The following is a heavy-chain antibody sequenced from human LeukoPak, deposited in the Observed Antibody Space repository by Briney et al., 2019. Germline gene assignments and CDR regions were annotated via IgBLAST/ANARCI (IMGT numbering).Heavy chain of an antibody. CDR1: GFTFSSYS. J-gene: IGHJ4*02. V-gene: IGHV3-21*01. Sequence: PGGSLRLSCAASGFTFSSYSMNWVRQAPGKGLEWVSSISSSSSYIYYVETVKGRFTISRDNAKNSLYLQMNSLRAEDTAVYYCARGISSPDYWGQGTLVTVSS. CDR3: ARGISSPDY. CDR2: ISSSSSYI. D-gene: IGHD6-13*01.